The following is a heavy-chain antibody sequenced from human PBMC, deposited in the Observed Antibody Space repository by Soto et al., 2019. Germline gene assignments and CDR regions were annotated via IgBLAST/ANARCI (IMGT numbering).Heavy chain of an antibody. Sequence: PGGSLRLSRAASGFTFSSYAMSWVRQAPGKGLEWVSAISGSGGSTYYADSVKGRFTISRDNSKNTLYLQMNSLRAEDTAVYYCAKVHYDFWSGYYGPGVESKFDYWGQGTLVTVSS. CDR2: ISGSGGST. V-gene: IGHV3-23*01. CDR3: AKVHYDFWSGYYGPGVESKFDY. CDR1: GFTFSSYA. D-gene: IGHD3-3*01. J-gene: IGHJ4*02.